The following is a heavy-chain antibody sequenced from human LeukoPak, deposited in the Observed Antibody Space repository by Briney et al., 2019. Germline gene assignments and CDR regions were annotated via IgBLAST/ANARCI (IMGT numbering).Heavy chain of an antibody. J-gene: IGHJ4*02. CDR3: ARENNWCSDY. D-gene: IGHD1-1*01. V-gene: IGHV3-74*01. CDR1: GFTFSSYW. CDR2: INSDGSST. Sequence: PGGSLRLSCAASGFTFSSYWMHWVRQAPGKGLVWVSRINSDGSSTSYADSVKGRFTIFRDNAKNTLYLEMYSLRAEDTAVYDCARENNWCSDYWGQGTLVTVSS.